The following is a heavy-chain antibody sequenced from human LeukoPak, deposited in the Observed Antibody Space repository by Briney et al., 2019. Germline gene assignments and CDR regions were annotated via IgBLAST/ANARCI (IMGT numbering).Heavy chain of an antibody. Sequence: GAPVKVSCKASGYTITSYYMHWVRQAPGQGLEWMGIINPSGGSTSYAQKFQGRVTMTRDTSTSTVYMELSSLRSEDTAVYYCARVGVAGTAFDIWGQGTMVTVSS. CDR2: INPSGGST. CDR1: GYTITSYY. J-gene: IGHJ3*02. CDR3: ARVGVAGTAFDI. V-gene: IGHV1-46*01. D-gene: IGHD6-19*01.